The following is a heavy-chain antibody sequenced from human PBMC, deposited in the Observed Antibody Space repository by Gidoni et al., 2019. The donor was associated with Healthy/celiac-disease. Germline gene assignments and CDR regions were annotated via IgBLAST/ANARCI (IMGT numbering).Heavy chain of an antibody. Sequence: QITLKESGPTLVKPTQTLTLTCTFSGFSLSTSGVGVGWIRQPPGKALEWLALIYWDDDKRYSPSLKSRLTITKDTSKNQVVLTMTNMDPVDTATYYCAHKFLCGGDCYYYFDYWGQGTLVTVSS. D-gene: IGHD2-21*01. J-gene: IGHJ4*02. CDR3: AHKFLCGGDCYYYFDY. CDR1: GFSLSTSGVG. CDR2: IYWDDDK. V-gene: IGHV2-5*02.